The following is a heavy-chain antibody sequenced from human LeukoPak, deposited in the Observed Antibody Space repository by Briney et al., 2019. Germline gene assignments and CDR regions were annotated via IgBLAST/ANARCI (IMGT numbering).Heavy chain of an antibody. CDR2: ISSSGSTI. CDR1: GFTFSDYY. CDR3: ARDRGTRYCSSTSCYTFDP. V-gene: IGHV3-11*01. D-gene: IGHD2-2*02. Sequence: GGSLRLSCAASGFTFSDYYMSWIRQAPGKGLEWVSYISSSGSTIYYADSVKGRFTISRDNAKNSLYLQMNSLRAEDTAVYYCARDRGTRYCSSTSCYTFDPWGQGTLVTVSS. J-gene: IGHJ5*02.